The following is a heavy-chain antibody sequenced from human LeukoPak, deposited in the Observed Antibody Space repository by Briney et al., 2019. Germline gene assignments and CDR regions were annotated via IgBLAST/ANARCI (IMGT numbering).Heavy chain of an antibody. Sequence: HPGGSLRLSCAASGFTFSSYAMSWVRQAPGKGLEWVSAISGSGGSTYYADSVKGRFTISRDNSKNTLYLQMNSLRAEDTAVHYCAKMEAWTTVTGSGVDYWGQGTLVTVSS. CDR1: GFTFSSYA. CDR2: ISGSGGST. D-gene: IGHD4-17*01. J-gene: IGHJ4*02. CDR3: AKMEAWTTVTGSGVDY. V-gene: IGHV3-23*01.